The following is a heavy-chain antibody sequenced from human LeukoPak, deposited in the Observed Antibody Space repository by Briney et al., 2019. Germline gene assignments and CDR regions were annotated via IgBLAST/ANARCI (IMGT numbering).Heavy chain of an antibody. V-gene: IGHV3-48*01. CDR3: ASRDYGDPYYYYYMDV. D-gene: IGHD4-17*01. CDR1: GFTFSSYS. J-gene: IGHJ6*03. Sequence: GGSLRLSCAASGFTFSSYSMNWVRQAPGKGLEWVSDISSSSSTIYYADSVKGRFTISRDNAKNSMYLQMNSLRAEDTAVYYCASRDYGDPYYYYYMDVWGKGTTVTVSS. CDR2: ISSSSSTI.